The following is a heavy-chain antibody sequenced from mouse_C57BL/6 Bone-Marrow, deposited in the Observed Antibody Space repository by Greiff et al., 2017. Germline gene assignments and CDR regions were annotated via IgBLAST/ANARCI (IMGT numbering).Heavy chain of an antibody. CDR3: ASPLYYGSSPLDY. Sequence: QVQLQQSGAELARPGASVKLSCKASGYTFTSYGISWVKQRTGQGLEWIGEIYPRSGNTYYNEKFKGKATLTADKSSSTAYMELRSLTSEDSAVYFCASPLYYGSSPLDYWGQGTTLTVSS. V-gene: IGHV1-81*01. CDR2: IYPRSGNT. D-gene: IGHD1-1*01. CDR1: GYTFTSYG. J-gene: IGHJ2*01.